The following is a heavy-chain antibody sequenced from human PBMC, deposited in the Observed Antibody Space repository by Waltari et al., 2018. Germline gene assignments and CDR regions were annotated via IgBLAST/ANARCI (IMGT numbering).Heavy chain of an antibody. J-gene: IGHJ4*02. D-gene: IGHD3-3*01. V-gene: IGHV3-7*01. Sequence: VQLVESGGGVVPPGGSLRLSCAAPGFTVSSDWMSWVRQSPGKGLEFVANIKPDGGEKFYADSVKGRFTISRDNARNSLYLQMTSLRVEDTAVYYCARFGVEAGLDGWGQGTLVTVSS. CDR2: IKPDGGEK. CDR3: ARFGVEAGLDG. CDR1: GFTVSSDW.